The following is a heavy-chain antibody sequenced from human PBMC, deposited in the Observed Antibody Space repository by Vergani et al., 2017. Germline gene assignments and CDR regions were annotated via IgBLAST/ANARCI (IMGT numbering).Heavy chain of an antibody. V-gene: IGHV4-31*03. D-gene: IGHD3-16*01. J-gene: IGHJ4*02. CDR2: IYSTGST. CDR1: GDSISSGVYY. CDR3: ARIGGYEEGDAFRIGYFDS. Sequence: QVQLQESGPGLVKPSQTLSLTCSVSGDSISSGVYYWNWIRQHPGKGLEWIGYIYSTGSTHHNPSLRRRINMSVDTSKNQFSLKLNSVTAADTAMYYCARIGGYEEGDAFRIGYFDSWGPGILVTVSS.